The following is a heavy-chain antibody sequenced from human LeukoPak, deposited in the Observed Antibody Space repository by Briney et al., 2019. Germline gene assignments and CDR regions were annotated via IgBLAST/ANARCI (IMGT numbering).Heavy chain of an antibody. J-gene: IGHJ4*02. Sequence: GESLKISCKGSGYSFTSYWISWVRQMPGKGLEWMGRIDPCDSYTNYSPSFQGHVTISADKSISIAYLQWSSLKASDTAMYYCARPLSGSSTTVDYWGQGTLVTVSS. D-gene: IGHD1-26*01. CDR1: GYSFTSYW. V-gene: IGHV5-10-1*01. CDR3: ARPLSGSSTTVDY. CDR2: IDPCDSYT.